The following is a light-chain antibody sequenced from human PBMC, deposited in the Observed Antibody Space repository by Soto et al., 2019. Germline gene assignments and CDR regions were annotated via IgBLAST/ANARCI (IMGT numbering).Light chain of an antibody. J-gene: IGKJ3*01. Sequence: DTHLTQSPSSVSASVGDRATMTCRASDDVGGWLAWYQQQPGKAPKLLIFAVSTLHSGVPSRFSGTGSGTEFTLTVSNFQPEDFATYYCQQSNRFPFTFGPGTKVEVK. CDR3: QQSNRFPFT. CDR1: DDVGGW. CDR2: AVS. V-gene: IGKV1-12*02.